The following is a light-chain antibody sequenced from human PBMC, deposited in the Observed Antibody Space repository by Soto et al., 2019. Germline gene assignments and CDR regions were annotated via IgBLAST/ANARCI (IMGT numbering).Light chain of an antibody. CDR3: SSYTITSTLV. V-gene: IGLV2-14*01. CDR1: SSDVGGYNY. CDR2: DVS. Sequence: QSALTQPASVSGSPGQSITIFCTGTSSDVGGYNYVSWFQQHPGKAPKLMIYDVSSRPSGVSNRFFGSKSGNTASLTISGLQTEDEADYYCSSYTITSTLVFGTGTKVTVL. J-gene: IGLJ1*01.